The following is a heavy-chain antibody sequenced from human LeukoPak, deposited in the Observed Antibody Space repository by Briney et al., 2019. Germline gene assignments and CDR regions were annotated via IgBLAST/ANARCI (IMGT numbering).Heavy chain of an antibody. CDR3: ASGYCSGGSCGGLYYYYGMDV. J-gene: IGHJ6*02. V-gene: IGHV4-39*01. CDR2: IYYSGST. D-gene: IGHD2-15*01. Sequence: SETLSLTCTVSGGSMSSSSYYWGWIRQPPWKGLEWIGSIYYSGSTYYNPSLKSRVTISVDTSKNQFSLKLSSVTAADTAVYYCASGYCSGGSCGGLYYYYGMDVWGQGTTVTVSS. CDR1: GGSMSSSSYY.